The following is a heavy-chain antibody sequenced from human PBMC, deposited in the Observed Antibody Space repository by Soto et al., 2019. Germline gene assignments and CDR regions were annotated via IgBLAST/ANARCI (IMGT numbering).Heavy chain of an antibody. V-gene: IGHV3-30-3*01. Sequence: QAQLVESGGGVVQPGRSLRLSCAASGFTFSSYAMHWVRQAPGKGLEWVAVISYDGSNKYYADSVKGRFTISRDNSKNTLYLQMNSLRAEDTAVYYCARDRLYGDGWYFDLWGRGTLVTVSS. D-gene: IGHD2-8*01. CDR1: GFTFSSYA. CDR2: ISYDGSNK. CDR3: ARDRLYGDGWYFDL. J-gene: IGHJ2*01.